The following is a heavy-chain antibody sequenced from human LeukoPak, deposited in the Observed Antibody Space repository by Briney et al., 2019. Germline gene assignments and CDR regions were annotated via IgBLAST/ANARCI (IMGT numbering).Heavy chain of an antibody. J-gene: IGHJ5*02. CDR2: INPNSGGT. CDR3: ARVGDSSGYYYGGNWFDP. V-gene: IGHV1-2*02. Sequence: ASVKASCKASGYTFTCYYMHWVRQAPGQGLEWMGWINPNSGGTNYAQKFQGRVTMTRDTSISTAYMELSRLRSDDTAVYYCARVGDSSGYYYGGNWFDPWGQGTLVTVSS. CDR1: GYTFTCYY. D-gene: IGHD3-22*01.